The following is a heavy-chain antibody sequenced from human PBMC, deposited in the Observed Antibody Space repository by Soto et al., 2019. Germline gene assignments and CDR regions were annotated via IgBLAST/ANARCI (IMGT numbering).Heavy chain of an antibody. CDR2: IYHSGNT. CDR1: GDSIGSSTNY. J-gene: IGHJ4*02. V-gene: IGHV4-39*01. CDR3: ARHEWLQLWLVTEY. D-gene: IGHD5-18*01. Sequence: SETLSLTCSVSGDSIGSSTNYWGWIRQPPGKGLEWIGTIYHSGNTYYNPTLKSRVAISVDMSKNQFSLRLNSVTAADTAVYYCARHEWLQLWLVTEYWGQGTQVTVSS.